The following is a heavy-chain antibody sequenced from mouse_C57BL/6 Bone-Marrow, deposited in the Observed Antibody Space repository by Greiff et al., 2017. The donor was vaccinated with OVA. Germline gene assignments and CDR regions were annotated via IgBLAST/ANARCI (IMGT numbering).Heavy chain of an antibody. CDR3: ARGDLFFAY. CDR2: INPKNGGT. J-gene: IGHJ3*01. Sequence: EVQLQQSGPELVKPGASVKISCKASGYTFTDYYMNWVKQSHGKSLEWIGDINPKNGGTSYNQKFKGKATLTVDKSSSTAYMELRSLTSEDSAVYYCARGDLFFAYWGQGTLVTVSA. V-gene: IGHV1-26*01. CDR1: GYTFTDYY.